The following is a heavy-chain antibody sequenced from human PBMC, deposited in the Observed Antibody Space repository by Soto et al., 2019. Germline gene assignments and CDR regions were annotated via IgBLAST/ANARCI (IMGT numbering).Heavy chain of an antibody. CDR3: ARDKGRLGY. Sequence: QVQLVESGGGVVQPGGSLRLSCAASGFSFSTYGMRWVRQAPGKGLEWVAVIWYDGSKTYYADSVKGRFTISRDNSKNTLYLQMNSLRVEDTAVYYCARDKGRLGYWGQGTLVTVSS. CDR1: GFSFSTYG. V-gene: IGHV3-33*01. J-gene: IGHJ4*02. D-gene: IGHD4-17*01. CDR2: IWYDGSKT.